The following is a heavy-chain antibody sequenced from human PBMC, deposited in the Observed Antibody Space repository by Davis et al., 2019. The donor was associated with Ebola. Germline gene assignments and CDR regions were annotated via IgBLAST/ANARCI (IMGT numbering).Heavy chain of an antibody. CDR3: ARDLRIAVAPVGY. CDR2: IRSSSSSI. D-gene: IGHD6-19*01. Sequence: GESLKISCAASGFTFSSYSMNWVRQAPGKGLEWVSYIRSSSSSIYYADSVKGRFTISRDNAKNSLYLQMNSLRAEDTAVYYCARDLRIAVAPVGYWGQGTLVTVSS. J-gene: IGHJ4*02. V-gene: IGHV3-48*01. CDR1: GFTFSSYS.